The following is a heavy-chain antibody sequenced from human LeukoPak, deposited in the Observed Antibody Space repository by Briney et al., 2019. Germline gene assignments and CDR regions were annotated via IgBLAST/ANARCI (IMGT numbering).Heavy chain of an antibody. D-gene: IGHD6-13*01. CDR1: GGSISSSSYY. Sequence: SETLSLTCTVSGGSISSSSYYWGWIRQPPGKGLEWIGSIYYSGSTNYNPSLKSRVTISVDTSKNQFSLKLSSVTAADTAVYYCARNVIAAGSLVYYYYMDVWGKGTTVTVSS. CDR3: ARNVIAAGSLVYYYYMDV. V-gene: IGHV4-39*07. J-gene: IGHJ6*03. CDR2: IYYSGST.